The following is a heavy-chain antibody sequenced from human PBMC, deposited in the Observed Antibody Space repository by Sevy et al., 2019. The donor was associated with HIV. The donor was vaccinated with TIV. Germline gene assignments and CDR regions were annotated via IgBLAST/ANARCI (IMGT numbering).Heavy chain of an antibody. CDR2: MNPNSGGT. CDR3: ATARRGSDYGSGSSFDL. Sequence: ASVKVSCKASGYTFTGYYMHWVRQAPGQGLEWMGWMNPNSGGTNYAQKFQGWVTMTRDTSITTAYMELSRLTADDTAVYYCATARRGSDYGSGSSFDLWGQGTLVTVSS. V-gene: IGHV1-2*04. J-gene: IGHJ4*02. D-gene: IGHD3-10*01. CDR1: GYTFTGYY.